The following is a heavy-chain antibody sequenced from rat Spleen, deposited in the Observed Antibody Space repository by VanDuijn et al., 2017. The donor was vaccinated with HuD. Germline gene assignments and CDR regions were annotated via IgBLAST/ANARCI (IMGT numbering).Heavy chain of an antibody. V-gene: IGHV5-31*01. CDR3: TRERNWAFDY. CDR2: ITHTGGNT. Sequence: EVQVVESGGGLVQPGRSMKLSCAASGFTFSNFGMAWVRQAPGKGLEWVASITHTGGNTYYPDSVKGRFTISRDNAKSTLYLQLNSLRSEDTATYYCTRERNWAFDYWGQGVMVTVSS. CDR1: GFTFSNFG. J-gene: IGHJ2*01. D-gene: IGHD5-1*01.